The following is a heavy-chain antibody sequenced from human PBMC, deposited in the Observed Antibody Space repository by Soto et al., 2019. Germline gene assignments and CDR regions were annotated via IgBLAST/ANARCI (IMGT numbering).Heavy chain of an antibody. CDR1: GGTFSSYT. CDR3: ATRRAPTVTAVGTFAI. Sequence: QVQLVQSGAEVKKPGSSVKVSCKASGGTFSSYTISWVRQAPGQGLEWMGRIIPILGIANYAQKFQGRVTITADKSTSTAYMELSSLRSEDTAVYYCATRRAPTVTAVGTFAIWGQGTMVTVSS. V-gene: IGHV1-69*02. J-gene: IGHJ3*02. D-gene: IGHD4-17*01. CDR2: IIPILGIA.